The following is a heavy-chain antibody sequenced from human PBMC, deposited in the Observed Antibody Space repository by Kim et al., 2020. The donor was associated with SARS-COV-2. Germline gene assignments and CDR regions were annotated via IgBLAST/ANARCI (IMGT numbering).Heavy chain of an antibody. V-gene: IGHV1-18*04. CDR1: GYTFTSYG. CDR3: ARAIRLQLWLRRGETPSDFDY. J-gene: IGHJ4*02. D-gene: IGHD5-18*01. Sequence: ASVKVSCKASGYTFTSYGISWVRQAPGQGLEWMGWISAYNGNTNYAQKLQGRVTMTTDTSTSTAYMELRSLRSDDTAVYYCARAIRLQLWLRRGETPSDFDYWGQGTLVTVSS. CDR2: ISAYNGNT.